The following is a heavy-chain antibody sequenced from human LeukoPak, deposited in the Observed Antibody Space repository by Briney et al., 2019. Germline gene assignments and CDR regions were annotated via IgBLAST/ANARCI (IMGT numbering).Heavy chain of an antibody. CDR2: ISAYNGNT. CDR3: ARDGLGHYYDSSGYYSY. D-gene: IGHD3-22*01. CDR1: GYTFTSYG. V-gene: IGHV1-18*01. J-gene: IGHJ4*02. Sequence: GASVKVSCKASGYTFTSYGISWVRQAPGQGLEWMGWISAYNGNTNYAQKLQGRVTMTTDTSTSTAYMELRSLRSGDTAVYYCARDGLGHYYDSSGYYSYWGQGTLVTVSS.